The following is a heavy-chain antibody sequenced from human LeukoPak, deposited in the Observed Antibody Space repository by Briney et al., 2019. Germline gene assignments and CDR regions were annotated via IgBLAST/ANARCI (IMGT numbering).Heavy chain of an antibody. D-gene: IGHD1-7*01. CDR2: ISYDGSNK. CDR1: GFIFSTYG. Sequence: GGSLRLSCAASGFIFSTYGMHWVRQAPGKGLEWVAVISYDGSNKYYADSVKGRFTISRDNSKNTLYLQMNSLRAEDTAVYYCAKGFYITGTTGSRGMDVWGQGTTVTVSS. V-gene: IGHV3-30*18. CDR3: AKGFYITGTTGSRGMDV. J-gene: IGHJ6*02.